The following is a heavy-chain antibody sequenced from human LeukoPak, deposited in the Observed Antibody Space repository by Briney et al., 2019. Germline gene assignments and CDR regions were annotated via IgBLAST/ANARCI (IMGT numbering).Heavy chain of an antibody. V-gene: IGHV3-74*01. CDR2: INTDGSST. CDR3: ARSDCSSTSCFIPYYYYYMDV. J-gene: IGHJ6*03. D-gene: IGHD2-2*01. CDR1: GFTFSSYW. Sequence: GGSLRLSCAASGFTFSSYWMHWVRQAPGKGLVWVSRINTDGSSTSYADSVKGRFTISRDNAKNTLYLQMNSLRAEDTAVYYCARSDCSSTSCFIPYYYYYMDVWGKGTTVTVSS.